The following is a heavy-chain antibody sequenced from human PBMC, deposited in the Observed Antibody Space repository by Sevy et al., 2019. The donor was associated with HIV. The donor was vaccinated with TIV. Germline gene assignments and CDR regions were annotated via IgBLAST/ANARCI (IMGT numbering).Heavy chain of an antibody. CDR3: ARAGGWGNINHSNQILDI. CDR2: IDQDGSDK. D-gene: IGHD3-16*01. Sequence: GGSLRLSCAASEFFFTGYWMNWVSQAPGKGLEWVANIDQDGSDKRYVDSVRGRFTISRDNANNFLYLQMSSLRADDTAVYYCARAGGWGNINHSNQILDIWGHWTKVTVSS. CDR1: EFFFTGYW. V-gene: IGHV3-7*01. J-gene: IGHJ3*02.